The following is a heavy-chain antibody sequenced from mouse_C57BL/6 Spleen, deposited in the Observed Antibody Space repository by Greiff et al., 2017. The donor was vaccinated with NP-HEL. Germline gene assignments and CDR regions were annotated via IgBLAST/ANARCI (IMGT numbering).Heavy chain of an antibody. J-gene: IGHJ4*01. CDR1: GFTFSDYG. CDR2: ISSGSSTI. V-gene: IGHV5-17*01. D-gene: IGHD2-2*01. Sequence: EVQGVESGGGLVKPGGSLKLSCAASGFTFSDYGMHWVRQAPEKGLEWVAYISSGSSTIYYVDTVKGRFTISRDNAKNTLFLQMTSLRSEDTAMYYCARDGWLRRGAMDYWGQGTSVTVSS. CDR3: ARDGWLRRGAMDY.